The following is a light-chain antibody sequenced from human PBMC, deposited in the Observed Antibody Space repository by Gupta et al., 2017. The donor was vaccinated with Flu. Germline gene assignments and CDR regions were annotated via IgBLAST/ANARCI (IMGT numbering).Light chain of an antibody. J-gene: IGKJ4*01. CDR2: LGS. V-gene: IGKV2-28*01. Sequence: DIVMTQSPLSLPVTPGEPASISCRSSQSLLHSNGYNYLDWYLQKPGQSPQLLIYLGSSRASGVPDRFSGSGSGTDFILKISRVEAEDVGVYYCMQALQTPLTFGGGTKVEIK. CDR3: MQALQTPLT. CDR1: QSLLHSNGYNY.